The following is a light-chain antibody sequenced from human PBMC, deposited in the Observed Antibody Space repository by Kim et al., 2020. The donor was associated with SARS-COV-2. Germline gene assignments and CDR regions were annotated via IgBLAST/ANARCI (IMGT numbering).Light chain of an antibody. CDR3: TSYASTTSHVI. Sequence: QSITIPCTGATSDAGGYIYVSWYQQHPDKAPKLLIYAVTNRPSGVSNRFSGSKSGNTASLTISGLQAEDEADYYCTSYASTTSHVIFGGGTQLTVL. V-gene: IGLV2-14*03. CDR2: AVT. J-gene: IGLJ2*01. CDR1: TSDAGGYIY.